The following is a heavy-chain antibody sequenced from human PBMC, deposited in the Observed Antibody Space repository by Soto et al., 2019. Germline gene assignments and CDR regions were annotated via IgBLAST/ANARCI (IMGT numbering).Heavy chain of an antibody. J-gene: IGHJ4*02. CDR2: MNPNSGNT. V-gene: IGHV1-8*01. D-gene: IGHD1-26*01. Sequence: ASVKVSCKASGYTFSSYDINWVRQATGQGLEWMGWMNPNSGNTGYAQKFQGRVTMTRNTSISTAYMELSSLRSEDTAVYYCARGVGWWRELLGFDYWGQGTLVTVSS. CDR1: GYTFSSYD. CDR3: ARGVGWWRELLGFDY.